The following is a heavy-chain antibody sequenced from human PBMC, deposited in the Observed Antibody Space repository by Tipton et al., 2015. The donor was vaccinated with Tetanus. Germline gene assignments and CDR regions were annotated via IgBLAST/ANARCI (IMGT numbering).Heavy chain of an antibody. Sequence: SLRLSCAASGFSFSSNAMSWVRQAPGKGLEWVSAISGSGGSTYYADSVKGRFTISRDNSKNTLYLQMNSLRAEDTAVYYCAKLPSGWLWYYYFDYWGQGTLVTVSS. D-gene: IGHD6-19*01. V-gene: IGHV3-23*01. CDR2: ISGSGGST. CDR3: AKLPSGWLWYYYFDY. J-gene: IGHJ4*02. CDR1: GFSFSSNA.